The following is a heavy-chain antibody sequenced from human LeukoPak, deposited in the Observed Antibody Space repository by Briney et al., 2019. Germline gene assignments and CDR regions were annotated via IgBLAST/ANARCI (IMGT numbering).Heavy chain of an antibody. J-gene: IGHJ4*02. Sequence: KPSETLSLTCAVSGYSISSGYYWGWIRQPPGKGLEWIGSIYHSGSTYYNPSLKSRVTISVDTSKNQFSLKLSSVTAADTAVYYCARHAPFPQRGYSYGQWGQGTLVTVSS. V-gene: IGHV4-38-2*01. CDR2: IYHSGST. CDR1: GYSISSGYY. D-gene: IGHD5-18*01. CDR3: ARHAPFPQRGYSYGQ.